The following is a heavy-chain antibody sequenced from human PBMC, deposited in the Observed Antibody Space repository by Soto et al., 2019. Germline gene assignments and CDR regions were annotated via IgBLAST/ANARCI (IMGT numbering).Heavy chain of an antibody. J-gene: IGHJ6*02. V-gene: IGHV3-23*01. CDR1: GFNFGAYA. D-gene: IGHD6-19*01. Sequence: EARLLESGGGLIQPGGSLRLSCEASGFNFGAYAMSWVRQAPGKGLEWVSGTSGSSSGTYYTDSVKGRFTISRDNSKNTVYLQMNSLRGEDTAVYYCAKDRSENFWVYYYAMDVWGQGTAVTVSS. CDR2: TSGSSSGT. CDR3: AKDRSENFWVYYYAMDV.